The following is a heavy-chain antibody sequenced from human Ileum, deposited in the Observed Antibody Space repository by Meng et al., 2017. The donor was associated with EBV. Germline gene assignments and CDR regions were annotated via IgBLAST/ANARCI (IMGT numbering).Heavy chain of an antibody. CDR3: ASRPGFNIGPFDF. V-gene: IGHV1-3*04. D-gene: IGHD3/OR15-3a*01. CDR2: INTDNGET. Sequence: LGRCRAEVKVPGASGKLACKASGYTFTRYPIHWVRQAPGQRPEWMGWINTDNGETEFSQKFQGRVTITRDTSATTAYMELISLRSEDTAVYYCASRPGFNIGPFDFWGQGTLVTVSS. J-gene: IGHJ4*02. CDR1: GYTFTRYP.